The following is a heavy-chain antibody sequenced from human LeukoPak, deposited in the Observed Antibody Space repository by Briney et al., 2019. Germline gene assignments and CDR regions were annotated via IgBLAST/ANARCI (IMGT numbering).Heavy chain of an antibody. CDR2: ISRSGPT. CDR1: GFTFSAYD. CDR3: AKGGYFAFED. D-gene: IGHD2-2*03. V-gene: IGHV3-23*01. J-gene: IGHJ3*01. Sequence: SGRSLRLSCTAPGFTFSAYDMQWVRQAPGKGLEWVSGISRSGPTYYTDSVKGRFTISRDNFKNTLYLQMNSLRADDTAVYYCAKGGYFAFEDWGQGTMVSVSS.